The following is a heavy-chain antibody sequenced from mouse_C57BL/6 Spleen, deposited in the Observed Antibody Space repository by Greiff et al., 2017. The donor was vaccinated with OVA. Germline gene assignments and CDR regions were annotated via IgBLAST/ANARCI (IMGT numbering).Heavy chain of an antibody. D-gene: IGHD1-1*02. CDR3: ARWEVLWSRDV. Sequence: EVQLQQSGPELVKPGASVKISCKASGYTFTDYYMNWVKQSHGKSLEWIGDINPNNGGTSYNQKFKGKATLTVDKSSSTAYMELRSLTSEDSAVYYCARWEVLWSRDVWGTGTTVTVSS. V-gene: IGHV1-26*01. CDR2: INPNNGGT. CDR1: GYTFTDYY. J-gene: IGHJ1*03.